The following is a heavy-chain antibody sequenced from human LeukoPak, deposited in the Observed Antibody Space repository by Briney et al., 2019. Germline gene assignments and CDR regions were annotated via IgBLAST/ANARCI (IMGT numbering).Heavy chain of an antibody. J-gene: IGHJ4*02. D-gene: IGHD3-16*01. CDR2: IHAETGVT. V-gene: IGHV1-2*02. CDR3: TRDWLNKAYDP. CDR1: GYTFTGY. Sequence: ASVKVSCKASGYTFTGYIHWVRQAPGQGLEWMAWIHAETGVTYYAQKFQGRVTLTRDTSISTDYMELTRLRSDDTAIYYCTRDWLNKAYDPWGQGTLVTVSS.